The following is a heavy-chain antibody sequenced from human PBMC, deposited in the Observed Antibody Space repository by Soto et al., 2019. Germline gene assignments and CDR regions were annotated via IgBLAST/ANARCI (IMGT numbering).Heavy chain of an antibody. J-gene: IGHJ4*02. CDR2: IGTAGDT. V-gene: IGHV3-13*01. CDR1: GLIFSGFD. D-gene: IGHD6-13*01. Sequence: GGSLRLACEASGLIFSGFDMHWVRQPTGKGLEWVSSIGTAGDTYYAVSVKGRFTISRDNAKNSLSLQMNSLRAGDMAVYFCAKSQEIGTHFFDSWGQGTQVTVSS. CDR3: AKSQEIGTHFFDS.